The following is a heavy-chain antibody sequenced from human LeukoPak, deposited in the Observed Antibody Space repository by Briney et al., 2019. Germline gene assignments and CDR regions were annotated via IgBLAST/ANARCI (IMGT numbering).Heavy chain of an antibody. Sequence: ASVKVSCKASGYTFTGYYMHWVRQAPGQGLEWMGWINPNSGGTNYAQKFQGRVTLTRDTSISTAYLELSRLRSEDTAVHYCAREVQSGNFRFLRYWGQGTLVTVSS. CDR2: INPNSGGT. CDR3: AREVQSGNFRFLRY. V-gene: IGHV1-2*02. D-gene: IGHD1-26*01. J-gene: IGHJ4*02. CDR1: GYTFTGYY.